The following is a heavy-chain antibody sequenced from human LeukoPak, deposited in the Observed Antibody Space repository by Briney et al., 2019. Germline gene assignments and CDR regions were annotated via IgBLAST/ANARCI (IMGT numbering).Heavy chain of an antibody. J-gene: IGHJ6*03. CDR3: ARGGGCSRTNCYRYYYYYMDV. D-gene: IGHD2-2*01. Sequence: SETLSLTCAVYGGTFSGYYWSWIRQPPGKRLEWVGESNDSGGTNYNPSLKSRVTISVDASKNQFSLKVNSVTAADTAVYYCARGGGCSRTNCYRYYYYYMDVWGKGTTVTVSS. CDR1: GGTFSGYY. V-gene: IGHV4-34*01. CDR2: SNDSGGT.